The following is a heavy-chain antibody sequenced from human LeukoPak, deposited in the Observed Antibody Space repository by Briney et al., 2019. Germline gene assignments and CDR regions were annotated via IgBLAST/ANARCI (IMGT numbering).Heavy chain of an antibody. V-gene: IGHV3-7*03. CDR1: GFIFSSYW. CDR2: IKQDGSEK. Sequence: GGSLRLSCAASGFIFSSYWMHWVRQAPGKGLEWVANIKQDGSEKYYVDSVKGRFIISRDNAKNSLYLQMNSLRAEDTAVYYCGRSMDVWGQGTTVTVSS. CDR3: GRSMDV. J-gene: IGHJ6*02.